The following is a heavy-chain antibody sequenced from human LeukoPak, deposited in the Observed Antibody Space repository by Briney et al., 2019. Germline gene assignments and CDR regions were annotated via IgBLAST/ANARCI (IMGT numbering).Heavy chain of an antibody. Sequence: ASVKVSCKVSGSTLTELSMHWVRQAPGKGLEWMGGFDPEDGETIYAQKFQGRVTMTEDTSTDTAYMELSSLRSEDTAVYYCATAGSTVVTHFDYWGQGTLVTVSS. CDR1: GSTLTELS. D-gene: IGHD4-23*01. J-gene: IGHJ4*02. CDR3: ATAGSTVVTHFDY. V-gene: IGHV1-24*01. CDR2: FDPEDGET.